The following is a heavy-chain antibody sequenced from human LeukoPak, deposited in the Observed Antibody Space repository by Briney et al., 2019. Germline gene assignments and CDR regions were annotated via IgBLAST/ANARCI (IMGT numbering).Heavy chain of an antibody. Sequence: SETLSLTCAVYGGSFSGYYWSWIRQPPGKGPEWIGEINHSGSTNYNPSLKSRVTISVDTSKNQFSLKLSSVTAADTAVYYCARGRRSLGYCSSTSCYNWFDPWGQGTLVTVSS. CDR3: ARGRRSLGYCSSTSCYNWFDP. J-gene: IGHJ5*02. CDR1: GGSFSGYY. V-gene: IGHV4-34*01. CDR2: INHSGST. D-gene: IGHD2-2*01.